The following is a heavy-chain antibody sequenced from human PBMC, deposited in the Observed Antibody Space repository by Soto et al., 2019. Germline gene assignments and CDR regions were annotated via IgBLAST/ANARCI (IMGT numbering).Heavy chain of an antibody. D-gene: IGHD3-10*01. J-gene: IGHJ6*02. CDR3: ARGYRELFFYAMDV. Sequence: QVELVQSGIEVKNPGSSVKVSCKASGDTFSNYAFNWVRQAPGQGLEWMGGIIPFYAKPTYAENFLGRVTISADKFTATAYLEVSSLRSEDTAVYFCARGYRELFFYAMDVWGRGTPVIVSS. CDR1: GDTFSNYA. V-gene: IGHV1-69*06. CDR2: IIPFYAKP.